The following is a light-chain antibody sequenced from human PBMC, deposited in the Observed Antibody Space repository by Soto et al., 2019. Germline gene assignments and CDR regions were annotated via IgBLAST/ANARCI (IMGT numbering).Light chain of an antibody. CDR1: QSVSNY. CDR3: QQHSNWPIS. J-gene: IGKJ5*01. CDR2: GAY. Sequence: EIVLTQSPGTLALSPGERATLSCRASQSVSNYLAWYQQKPGQAPRLLIYGAYTRATGIPARFSGSGFGTEFTLAISSLQSEDFAVYYCQQHSNWPISFGQGTRLEIK. V-gene: IGKV3-15*01.